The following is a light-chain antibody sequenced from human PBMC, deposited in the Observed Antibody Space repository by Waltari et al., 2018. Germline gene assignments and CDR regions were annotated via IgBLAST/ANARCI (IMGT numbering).Light chain of an antibody. V-gene: IGKV2-30*02. Sequence: DVVMTQSPLYLPVTLGQPAAIACSSSQSLVHSDGNTYLSWFQQRPGQSPRRLLYKVSNRDSGVPDRFSGSGSGTEFTLKISRVEAEDVGVYYCMQGTHWPPWTFGQGTKVEIQ. J-gene: IGKJ1*01. CDR2: KVS. CDR3: MQGTHWPPWT. CDR1: QSLVHSDGNTY.